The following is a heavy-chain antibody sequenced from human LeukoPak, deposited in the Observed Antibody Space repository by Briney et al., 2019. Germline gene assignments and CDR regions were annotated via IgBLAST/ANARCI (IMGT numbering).Heavy chain of an antibody. D-gene: IGHD5-18*01. CDR2: ISWNSGSI. J-gene: IGHJ4*02. CDR1: GFTFDDYA. CDR3: AKDMGGYSYGKFDY. V-gene: IGHV3-9*01. Sequence: GGSLRLSCAASGFTFDDYAMHWVRQAPGKGLEWVSGISWNSGSIGYADSVKGRFTTSRDNAKNSLYLQMNSLRAEDTALYYCAKDMGGYSYGKFDYWGQGTLVTVSS.